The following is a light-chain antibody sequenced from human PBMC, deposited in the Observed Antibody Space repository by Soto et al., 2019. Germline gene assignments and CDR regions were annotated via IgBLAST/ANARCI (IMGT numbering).Light chain of an antibody. Sequence: QSALTQPASVSGSPGQSITISCTGTSNDIGGYNYVSWYQQHPGKAPKLMIYDVSNRPSGVSNRFSGSKSGNTASLTISGLQAEDEADYYCSSYSSSSTVVFGGGTKLT. CDR1: SNDIGGYNY. V-gene: IGLV2-14*01. J-gene: IGLJ2*01. CDR3: SSYSSSSTVV. CDR2: DVS.